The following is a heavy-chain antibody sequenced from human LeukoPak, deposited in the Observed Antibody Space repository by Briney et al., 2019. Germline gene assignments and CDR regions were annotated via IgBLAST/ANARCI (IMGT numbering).Heavy chain of an antibody. V-gene: IGHV1-2*02. J-gene: IGHJ6*02. CDR1: GYTFTGYY. CDR2: INPNSGGT. CDR3: AMGGYSSGWYYYYYYGMDV. D-gene: IGHD6-19*01. Sequence: ASVTVSCKASGYTFTGYYMHWVRQAPGQGLEWMGWINPNSGGTNYAQKFQGRVTMTRDTSISTAYMELSRLRSDDTAVYYCAMGGYSSGWYYYYYYGMDVWGQGTTVTVSS.